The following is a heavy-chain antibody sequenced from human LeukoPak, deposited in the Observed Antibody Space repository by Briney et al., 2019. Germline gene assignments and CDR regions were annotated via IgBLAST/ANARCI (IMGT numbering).Heavy chain of an antibody. CDR2: IIPIFVTS. CDR1: GGTFSSYA. Sequence: SVKVSCKASGGTFSSYANSWVRQAPGQGLEWMGGIIPIFVTSNFAQKFQGRVTITADGSTSTVYMELSSLRSEDTAVYYCARDQLAARASNWFDPWGQGTLVTVSS. CDR3: ARDQLAARASNWFDP. V-gene: IGHV1-69*13. J-gene: IGHJ5*02. D-gene: IGHD6-6*01.